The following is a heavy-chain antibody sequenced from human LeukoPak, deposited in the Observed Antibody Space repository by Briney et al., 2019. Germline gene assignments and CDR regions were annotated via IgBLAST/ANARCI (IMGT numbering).Heavy chain of an antibody. V-gene: IGHV1-69*04. J-gene: IGHJ5*02. D-gene: IGHD1-26*01. CDR3: ASSGYSGSYYNLNWFDP. Sequence: ASVKVSCKASGGTFSSYAISWVRQAPGQGLEWMGRIIPILGIANYAQKFQGRVTITADKSTSTAYMELSSLRSEDTAVYYCASSGYSGSYYNLNWFDPWAREPWSPSPQ. CDR2: IIPILGIA. CDR1: GGTFSSYA.